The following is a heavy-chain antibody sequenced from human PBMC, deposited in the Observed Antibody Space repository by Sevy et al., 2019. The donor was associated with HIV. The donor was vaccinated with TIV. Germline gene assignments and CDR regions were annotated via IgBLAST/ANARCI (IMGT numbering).Heavy chain of an antibody. V-gene: IGHV3-7*01. CDR2: IKQDESEK. CDR3: ARAEQVTMLVVFGGLYFDS. CDR1: GFTFSRYW. Sequence: GWSLRLSCAASGFTFSRYWMTWFRQAPGKGLEWVANIKQDESEKYYVDSVKGRFTISRDNAKNSLYLQMNSLRADDTAVYYCARAEQVTMLVVFGGLYFDSWGQRTLVTVSS. J-gene: IGHJ4*02. D-gene: IGHD3-22*01.